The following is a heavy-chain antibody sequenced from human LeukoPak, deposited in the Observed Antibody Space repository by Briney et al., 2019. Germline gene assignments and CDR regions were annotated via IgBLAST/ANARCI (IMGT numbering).Heavy chain of an antibody. Sequence: NASETLFLTCAVHGGLFSGYYWSWIRQPPGKVLEWIGEINHSGSTNYNPSLKSRVTISVDTSKNQFSLKLSSVTAADTAVFYCARSPRDGYNSPYFDYWGQGTLVTVSS. D-gene: IGHD5-24*01. J-gene: IGHJ4*02. CDR2: INHSGST. CDR3: ARSPRDGYNSPYFDY. V-gene: IGHV4-34*01. CDR1: GGLFSGYY.